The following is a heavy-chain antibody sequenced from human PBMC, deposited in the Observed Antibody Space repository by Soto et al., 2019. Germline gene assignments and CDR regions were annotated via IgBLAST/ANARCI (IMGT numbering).Heavy chain of an antibody. CDR3: ARDHYSSGSWFDP. CDR1: GGSISSYY. J-gene: IGHJ5*02. D-gene: IGHD3-10*01. Sequence: SETLSLTCTVSGGSISSYYWSWIRQPPGKGLEWIGYIYYSGSTNYNPSLKSRVTISVDTSKNQFSLKLSSVTAADTAVYYCARDHYSSGSWFDPWGQGTLVTVSS. CDR2: IYYSGST. V-gene: IGHV4-59*01.